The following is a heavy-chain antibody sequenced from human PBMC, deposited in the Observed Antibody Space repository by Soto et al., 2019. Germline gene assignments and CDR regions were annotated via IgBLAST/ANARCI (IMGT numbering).Heavy chain of an antibody. J-gene: IGHJ4*02. D-gene: IGHD3-3*01. V-gene: IGHV3-9*01. Sequence: QSGGSLRLSCAASGFTFDDYAMHWVRQAPGKGLEWVSGISWNSGSIGYADSVKGRFTISRDNAKNSLYLQMNSLRAEDTALYYCAKVGGYDFWSPFDYWGQGTLVTVSS. CDR1: GFTFDDYA. CDR3: AKVGGYDFWSPFDY. CDR2: ISWNSGSI.